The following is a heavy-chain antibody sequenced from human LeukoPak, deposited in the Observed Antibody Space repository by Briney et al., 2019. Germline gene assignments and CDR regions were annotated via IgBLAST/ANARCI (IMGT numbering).Heavy chain of an antibody. CDR1: GFTFNTYD. Sequence: AGSLPVSRAASGFTFNTYDMHWVRQVTGKGLQWVSAIRTEGDTYYLDSVKGRFTISRDNATNSLYLQMNSLTAGDTAVYYCARDFRGCMDVWGHGNPGSVSS. V-gene: IGHV3-13*04. CDR3: ARDFRGCMDV. J-gene: IGHJ6*02. CDR2: IRTEGDT. D-gene: IGHD3-10*01.